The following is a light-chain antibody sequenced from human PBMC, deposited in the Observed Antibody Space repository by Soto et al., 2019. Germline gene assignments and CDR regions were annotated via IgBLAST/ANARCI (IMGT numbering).Light chain of an antibody. CDR1: SSDVGAHNY. Sequence: QSALTQPPSASGSPGQSLTISCTGTSSDVGAHNYVSWYQQHPGKAPKLMLYDVNKRPSGVPDRFSGSKSGNTASLTVSGLEDEDEAYYYCSSYAGGNNWVFGGGTKVTVL. J-gene: IGLJ3*02. CDR2: DVN. V-gene: IGLV2-8*01. CDR3: SSYAGGNNWV.